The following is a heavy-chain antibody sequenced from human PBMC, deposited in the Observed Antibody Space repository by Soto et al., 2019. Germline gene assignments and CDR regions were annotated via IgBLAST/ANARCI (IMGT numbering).Heavy chain of an antibody. CDR1: GGSVSPYY. D-gene: IGHD6-19*01. V-gene: IGHV4-59*02. CDR3: ARVRRTAVAGPTGMDV. Sequence: TLSLTCAVSGGSVSPYYWMWIRQPPGKGLEWIGYIYYSGYTKYNPSLKGRVTISVDTSKNQFSLRQRSVTAADTAVYYCARVRRTAVAGPTGMDVWGQGTTVTVSS. CDR2: IYYSGYT. J-gene: IGHJ6*02.